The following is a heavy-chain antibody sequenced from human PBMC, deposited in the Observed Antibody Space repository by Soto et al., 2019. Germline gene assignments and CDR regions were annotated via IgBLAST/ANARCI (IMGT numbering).Heavy chain of an antibody. J-gene: IGHJ5*02. CDR1: GGSFSGYY. CDR2: INHSGST. V-gene: IGHV4-34*01. D-gene: IGHD3-10*01. CDR3: ARGQKYYGSGSYYRVANWFDP. Sequence: QVQLQQWGAGLLKPSETLSLTCAVYGGSFSGYYWSWIRQPPGKGLEWIGEINHSGSTNYNPSLNSRVTISVDTSKNQFSLKLSSVTAAETAVYYCARGQKYYGSGSYYRVANWFDPWGQGTLVTVSS.